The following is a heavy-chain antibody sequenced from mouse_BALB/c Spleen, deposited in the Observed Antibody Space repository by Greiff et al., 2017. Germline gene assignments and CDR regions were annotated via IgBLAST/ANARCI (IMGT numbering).Heavy chain of an antibody. V-gene: IGHV1-7*01. CDR2: INPSTGYT. CDR1: GYTFTSYW. J-gene: IGHJ3*01. Sequence: QVQLQQSGAELAKPGASVKMSCTASGYTFTSYWMHWVKQRPGQGLEWIGYINPSTGYTEYNQKFKDKATLTADKTSSTAYMQLSSLTSEDSAGYYCERKGGFAYWGQGTLVTVSA. CDR3: ERKGGFAY.